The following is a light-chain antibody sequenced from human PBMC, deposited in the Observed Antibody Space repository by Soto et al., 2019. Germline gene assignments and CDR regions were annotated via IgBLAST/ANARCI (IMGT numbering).Light chain of an antibody. CDR1: SSDVGGYNY. CDR2: EVS. CDR3: SSYAGSNNLGV. J-gene: IGLJ3*02. Sequence: QSALTQPPSASGSRGQSVTISCTGTSSDVGGYNYVSWYQQHPGKAPNLMIYEVSKRPSGVPDRFYGSKSGNTASLTVSGQQHEDEARYYCSSYAGSNNLGVFGGGTQLTVL. V-gene: IGLV2-8*01.